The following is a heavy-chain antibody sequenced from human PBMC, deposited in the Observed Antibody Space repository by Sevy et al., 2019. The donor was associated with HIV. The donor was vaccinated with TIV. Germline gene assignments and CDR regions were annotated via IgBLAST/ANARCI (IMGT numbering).Heavy chain of an antibody. D-gene: IGHD2-2*01. Sequence: SLKISCAASGFTFDDYAMHWVRQAPGKGLEWVSGISWNSGSIGYADSVKGRFTISRDNAKNSLFLQMNSLRAEDTALYYCARDCSSTSCHWGLDVWGQGTTVTVSS. CDR3: ARDCSSTSCHWGLDV. V-gene: IGHV3-9*01. CDR2: ISWNSGSI. CDR1: GFTFDDYA. J-gene: IGHJ6*02.